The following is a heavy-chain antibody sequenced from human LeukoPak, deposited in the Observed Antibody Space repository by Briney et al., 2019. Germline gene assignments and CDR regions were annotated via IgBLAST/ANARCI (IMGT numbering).Heavy chain of an antibody. CDR2: IGSSGDT. D-gene: IGHD1-26*01. J-gene: IGHJ4*02. Sequence: GGSLRLSCAASGFTFSSSAMSWVRQAPGKGLEWVSSIGSSGDTYYTNSVRGRFTISRDNSQNTLCLEMNSLRAEDTALYYCAKRGGSGTFPFDYWGQGTLVTVSS. V-gene: IGHV3-23*01. CDR3: AKRGGSGTFPFDY. CDR1: GFTFSSSA.